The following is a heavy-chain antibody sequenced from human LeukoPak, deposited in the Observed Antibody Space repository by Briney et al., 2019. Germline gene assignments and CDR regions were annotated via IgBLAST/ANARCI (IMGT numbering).Heavy chain of an antibody. CDR1: GGSFSGYY. Sequence: KPSETLSLTCAVYGGSFSGYYWSWIRQPPGKGLEWIGEINHSGSTNYNPSLKSRVTISVDTSKNQFSLKLSSVTAADTAVYYCARKGVTTLNHYYYYYGMDVWGQGTTVTVSS. V-gene: IGHV4-34*01. D-gene: IGHD5-12*01. J-gene: IGHJ6*02. CDR3: ARKGVTTLNHYYYYYGMDV. CDR2: INHSGST.